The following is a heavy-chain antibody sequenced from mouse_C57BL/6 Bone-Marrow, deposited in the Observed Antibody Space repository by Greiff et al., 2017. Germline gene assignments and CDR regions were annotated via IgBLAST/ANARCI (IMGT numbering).Heavy chain of an antibody. D-gene: IGHD2-5*01. J-gene: IGHJ2*01. CDR3: ARGGSYYSNYGEYYFDY. V-gene: IGHV3-6*01. CDR1: GYSITSCYY. Sequence: EVQLVESGPGLVKPSQSLSLTCSVTGYSITSCYYWYWIRQFPGNKLEWMGYISYDGSNNYNPSLKNRISITRDTSKNQFFLKLNSVTTEDTATYYCARGGSYYSNYGEYYFDYWGQGTTLTVSS. CDR2: ISYDGSN.